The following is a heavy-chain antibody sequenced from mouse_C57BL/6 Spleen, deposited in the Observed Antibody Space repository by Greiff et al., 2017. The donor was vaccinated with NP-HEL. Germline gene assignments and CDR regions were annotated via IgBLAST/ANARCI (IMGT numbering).Heavy chain of an antibody. CDR3: TRVDYGSSYAMDY. CDR1: GFTFSSYA. V-gene: IGHV5-9-1*02. J-gene: IGHJ4*01. D-gene: IGHD1-1*01. CDR2: ISSGGDYI. Sequence: EVQVVESGEGLVKPGGSLKLSCAASGFTFSSYAMSWVRQTPEKRLEWVAYISSGGDYIYYADTVKGRFTISRDNARNTLYLQMSSLKSEDTAMYYCTRVDYGSSYAMDYWGQGTSVTVSS.